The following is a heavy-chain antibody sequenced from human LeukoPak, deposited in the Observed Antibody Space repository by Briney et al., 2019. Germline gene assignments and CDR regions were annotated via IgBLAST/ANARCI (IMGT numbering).Heavy chain of an antibody. V-gene: IGHV3-21*01. CDR1: GFTFSTYS. Sequence: TGGSLRLSCAASGFTFSTYSMNWVRQAPGKGLEWVSSISDNSNYIYYSDPVEGRFTISRDNAKNSLYLQMNSLRVEDTAVYYCANHFACGSTSCPPFDSWGQGTLVTVSS. D-gene: IGHD2-2*01. CDR3: ANHFACGSTSCPPFDS. CDR2: ISDNSNYI. J-gene: IGHJ4*02.